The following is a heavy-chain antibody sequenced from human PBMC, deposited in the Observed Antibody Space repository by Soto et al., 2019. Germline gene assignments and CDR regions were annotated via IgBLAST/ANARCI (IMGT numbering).Heavy chain of an antibody. CDR2: IYYSGGT. J-gene: IGHJ6*02. CDR3: ASANFYFYYGMDV. Sequence: PSETLSLTCTVSGGSISSSSYYWCWIRQPPGKGLEWIGSIYYSGGTYYNPSLRSRVIISVDTSKNEFSLKLTSVTAADTAGYYCASANFYFYYGMDVWGQGTTVTVSS. V-gene: IGHV4-39*01. D-gene: IGHD2-15*01. CDR1: GGSISSSSYY.